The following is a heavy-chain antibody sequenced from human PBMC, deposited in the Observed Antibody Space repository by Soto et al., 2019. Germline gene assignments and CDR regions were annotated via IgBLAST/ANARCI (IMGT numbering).Heavy chain of an antibody. CDR3: ARGVIRGLIYYGMDV. J-gene: IGHJ6*02. V-gene: IGHV5-51*01. Sequence: PGESLKISCKGSGYSFTNYWIAWVRQMPGEGLEWMGMIFPDDSDTRYSPPFQGQVTFSVDKPISTAYMQWSSLRASDTAIYYCARGVIRGLIYYGMDVWGQGTTVTVSS. CDR1: GYSFTNYW. CDR2: IFPDDSDT. D-gene: IGHD3-10*01.